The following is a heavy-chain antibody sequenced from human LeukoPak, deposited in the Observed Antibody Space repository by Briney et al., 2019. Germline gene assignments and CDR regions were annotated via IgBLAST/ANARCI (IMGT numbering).Heavy chain of an antibody. CDR1: GGSINILH. CDR2: VSHSGSS. Sequence: SETLSLTCTVSGGSINILHWSWIRQPPGRRLEWIGSVSHSGSSNYNPSLKSRVTISVDTSKNQLSLKLNSVTAAGTAVYYCARGGDEVFDYWGQGTLVTVSS. CDR3: ARGGDEVFDY. J-gene: IGHJ4*02. D-gene: IGHD3-16*01. V-gene: IGHV4-59*08.